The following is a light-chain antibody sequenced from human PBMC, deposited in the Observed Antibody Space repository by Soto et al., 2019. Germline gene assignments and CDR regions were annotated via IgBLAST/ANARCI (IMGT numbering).Light chain of an antibody. CDR2: AAS. J-gene: IGKJ1*01. Sequence: EVVLSQSPGTVSLSPGERATLACRASHSVTSNYLAWYQQKPGQAPRLLIYAASSRATGIPDRFSGSGSGTDFSLTITRLEPEDFAVYYCQQYGNSLTWTFGQGTKVEIK. CDR1: HSVTSNY. CDR3: QQYGNSLTWT. V-gene: IGKV3-20*01.